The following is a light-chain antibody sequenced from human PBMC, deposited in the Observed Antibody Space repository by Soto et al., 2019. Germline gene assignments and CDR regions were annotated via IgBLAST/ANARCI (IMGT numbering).Light chain of an antibody. V-gene: IGKV1-5*01. CDR3: QQYNSYSPT. CDR2: DAS. J-gene: IGKJ3*01. CDR1: QSISSW. Sequence: DIQMTQSPSTLSASVGDRVTITCRASQSISSWLAWYQQKPGKAPKLLIYDASSLESGVPSRFRGSGSGTEFTLTISSLQPDDFATYYCQQYNSYSPTFGHGNKVYIK.